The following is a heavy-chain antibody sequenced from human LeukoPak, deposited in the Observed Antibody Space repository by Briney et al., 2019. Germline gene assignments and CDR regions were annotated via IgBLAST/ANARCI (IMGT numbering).Heavy chain of an antibody. Sequence: SETLSLTCTVSDYSISSGYYWGWIRQPPGKGLECIGSIYHSGTTYYSPSLKTRVTISVDTSKNQFSLKLSSVTAADTAVYYCARVLRNDFWSVTGGIDYWGQGTLVTVSS. V-gene: IGHV4-38-2*02. D-gene: IGHD3-3*01. J-gene: IGHJ4*02. CDR1: DYSISSGYY. CDR3: ARVLRNDFWSVTGGIDY. CDR2: IYHSGTT.